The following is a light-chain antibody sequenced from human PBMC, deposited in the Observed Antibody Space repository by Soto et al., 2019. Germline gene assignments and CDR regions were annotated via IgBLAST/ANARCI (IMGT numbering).Light chain of an antibody. CDR3: CSYASSSGVV. Sequence: QSVLTQPASVSGSPGQSITISCTGTSSDVGSYKLVSWYQHHPGKAPKLMIYEGSKRPSGVSNRFSGSKSGNTASLTISGLQAEDEADYYCCSYASSSGVVFGGGTKLTVL. CDR1: SSDVGSYKL. J-gene: IGLJ2*01. V-gene: IGLV2-23*01. CDR2: EGS.